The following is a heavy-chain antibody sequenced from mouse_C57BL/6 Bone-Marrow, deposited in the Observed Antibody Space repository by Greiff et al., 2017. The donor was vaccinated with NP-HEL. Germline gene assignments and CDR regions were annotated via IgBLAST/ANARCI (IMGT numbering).Heavy chain of an antibody. D-gene: IGHD2-2*01. CDR2: ISSGGSYT. J-gene: IGHJ3*01. CDR1: GFTFSSYG. Sequence: EVKLVESGGDLVKPGGSLKLSCAASGFTFSSYGMSWVRQTPDKRLEWVATISSGGSYTYYPDSVKGRFTISRDNAKNTLYLQMSSLKSEDTAMNYCARRVTSCAYWGQGTLVTVSA. CDR3: ARRVTSCAY. V-gene: IGHV5-6*02.